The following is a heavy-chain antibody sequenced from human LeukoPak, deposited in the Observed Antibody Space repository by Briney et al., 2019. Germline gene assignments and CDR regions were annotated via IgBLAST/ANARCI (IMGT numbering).Heavy chain of an antibody. Sequence: GGSLRLSCAASGFTFSSYSMNWVRQAPGKGLEWVSAISSSGDSTYYADSVKGRFTISRDNSKNTLYLQMNSLRAEDTAVYYCATNAGQWLAPFDYWGQGTLVTVSS. CDR1: GFTFSSYS. CDR2: ISSSGDST. V-gene: IGHV3-23*01. D-gene: IGHD6-19*01. J-gene: IGHJ4*02. CDR3: ATNAGQWLAPFDY.